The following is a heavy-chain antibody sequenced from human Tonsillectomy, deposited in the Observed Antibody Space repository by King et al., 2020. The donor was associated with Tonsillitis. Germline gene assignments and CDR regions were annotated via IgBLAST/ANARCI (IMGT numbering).Heavy chain of an antibody. J-gene: IGHJ4*02. CDR2: IYYSGST. CDR3: ARGGIAVAGTVESFDY. Sequence: QLQESGPGLVKPSETLSLTCTVSGGSISSYYWSWIRQPPGKGLEWIGYIYYSGSTNYNPSLKSRVTISVDTSKNQFSLKLSSVTAADTAVYYCARGGIAVAGTVESFDYWGQGTLVTVSS. V-gene: IGHV4-59*01. CDR1: GGSISSYY. D-gene: IGHD6-19*01.